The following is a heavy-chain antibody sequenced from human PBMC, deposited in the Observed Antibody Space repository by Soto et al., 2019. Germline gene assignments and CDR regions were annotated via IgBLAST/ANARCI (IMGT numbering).Heavy chain of an antibody. V-gene: IGHV3-30-3*01. CDR2: ISYDGSNK. CDR1: GFTFSSYA. J-gene: IGHJ2*01. CDR3: ARDPLWGTAMVLWYFDL. D-gene: IGHD5-18*01. Sequence: QVQLVESGGGVVQPGRSLRLSCAASGFTFSSYAMHWVRQAPGKGLEWVAVISYDGSNKYYAESVKGRFTISRDNSKNTLYLQMNSLRAEDTAVYYCARDPLWGTAMVLWYFDLWGRGTRVTVSS.